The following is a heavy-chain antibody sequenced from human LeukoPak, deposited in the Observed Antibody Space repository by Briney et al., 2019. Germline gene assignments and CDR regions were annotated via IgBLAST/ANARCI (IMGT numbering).Heavy chain of an antibody. Sequence: ETLSLTCSVSGGSISSSTYYWGWVRQAPGKGLEWVSAISGSGGSTYYADSVKGRFTISRDNSKNTLYLQMNSLRAEDTAVYYCAKEGTMIVTFDYWGQGTLVTVSS. CDR2: ISGSGGST. CDR1: GGSISSSTYY. J-gene: IGHJ4*02. V-gene: IGHV3-23*01. CDR3: AKEGTMIVTFDY. D-gene: IGHD3-22*01.